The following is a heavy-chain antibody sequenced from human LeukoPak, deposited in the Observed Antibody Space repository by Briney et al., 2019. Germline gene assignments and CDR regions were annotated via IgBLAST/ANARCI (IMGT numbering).Heavy chain of an antibody. V-gene: IGHV1-2*02. Sequence: ASVKVSCKASGYTFTGYYMHWVRQAPGQGLEWMGWINPNSGGTNYAQKFQGRVTMTRDTSISTAYMELSRLRSDDTAVYYCARDLSHYCGSGSYYNAKRVTPDYWGQGTLVTVSS. CDR1: GYTFTGYY. J-gene: IGHJ4*02. D-gene: IGHD3-10*01. CDR3: ARDLSHYCGSGSYYNAKRVTPDY. CDR2: INPNSGGT.